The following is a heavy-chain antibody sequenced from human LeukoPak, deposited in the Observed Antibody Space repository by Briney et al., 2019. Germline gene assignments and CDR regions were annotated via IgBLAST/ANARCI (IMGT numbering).Heavy chain of an antibody. CDR2: ISHSGGDK. V-gene: IGHV3-30*18. J-gene: IGHJ6*02. Sequence: GGSLRLSCAASGFTFSNYGMHWVRQAPGKGLEWVAVISHSGGDKYYADSLKGRFTISRDNSKNALFLQMNSLRDGDTGVYYCAKDHFGSGTTMDVWGQGTTVTVSS. D-gene: IGHD3-10*01. CDR1: GFTFSNYG. CDR3: AKDHFGSGTTMDV.